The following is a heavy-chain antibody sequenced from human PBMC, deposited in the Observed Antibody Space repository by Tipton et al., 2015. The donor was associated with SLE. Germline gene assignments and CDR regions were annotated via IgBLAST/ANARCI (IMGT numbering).Heavy chain of an antibody. J-gene: IGHJ4*02. D-gene: IGHD3-22*01. Sequence: LRLSCAVHGGSFSGYYWSWIRQPPGKGLEWIGYLYYSGSTNYNPSLKSRVTISVDTSKNQFSLKLSSVTAADTTIYYCARDSPYDSSGYYSDYWGQGTQVTVSS. CDR3: ARDSPYDSSGYYSDY. CDR2: LYYSGST. CDR1: GGSFSGYY. V-gene: IGHV4-59*12.